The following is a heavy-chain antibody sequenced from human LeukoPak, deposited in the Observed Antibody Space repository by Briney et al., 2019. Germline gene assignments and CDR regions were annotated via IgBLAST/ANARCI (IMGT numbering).Heavy chain of an antibody. Sequence: GGSLRLSCAGSGFTFSDYYMSWIRKAPGRGLEWVSYISSSGSTIYYADSVKRRFTISRDNAKNSLYLQMNSLRAEDTAVYYCAKDFYRRAAAQSAPWFGPWGQGTLVTVSS. V-gene: IGHV3-11*04. J-gene: IGHJ5*02. D-gene: IGHD6-13*01. CDR2: ISSSGSTI. CDR1: GFTFSDYY. CDR3: AKDFYRRAAAQSAPWFGP.